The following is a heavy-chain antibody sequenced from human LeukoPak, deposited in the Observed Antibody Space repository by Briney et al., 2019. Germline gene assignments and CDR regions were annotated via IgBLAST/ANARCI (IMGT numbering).Heavy chain of an antibody. J-gene: IGHJ3*02. D-gene: IGHD3-22*01. V-gene: IGHV3-53*01. CDR2: IYSGGST. CDR1: GFTVSSNH. CDR3: AREYYDNGGGEDAFDI. Sequence: GGSLRLSCAASGFTVSSNHMNWVRQAPGKGLEWVSVIYSGGSTFYADSVEGRFTISRDNSNNTLYLQMNSLRAEDTAMYYCAREYYDNGGGEDAFDIWGPGTMVTVSS.